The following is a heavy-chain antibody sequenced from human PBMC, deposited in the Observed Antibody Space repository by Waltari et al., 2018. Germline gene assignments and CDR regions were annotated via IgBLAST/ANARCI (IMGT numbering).Heavy chain of an antibody. Sequence: QVQLVQSGAEVKKPGASVKVSCKVSGYTLTELSMHWVRPAPGKGLEWMGGFDPEDGETIYAQKFQGRVTMTEDTSTDTAYMELSSLRSEDTAVYYCATDTSGSYYEGLRAFDIWGQGTMVTVSS. CDR3: ATDTSGSYYEGLRAFDI. CDR1: GYTLTELS. D-gene: IGHD1-26*01. CDR2: FDPEDGET. V-gene: IGHV1-24*01. J-gene: IGHJ3*02.